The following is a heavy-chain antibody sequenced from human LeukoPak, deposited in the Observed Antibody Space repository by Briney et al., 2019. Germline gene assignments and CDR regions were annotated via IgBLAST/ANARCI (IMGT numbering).Heavy chain of an antibody. CDR3: AKRPNYFDY. CDR2: IGNSGGST. Sequence: PGGSLRLSCAASGFTFTSYAMGRVRQAPGKGLEWVSTIGNSGGSTYYADSVRGRFTISRDNSKNTLYLQMNSLRAEDTAVYYCAKRPNYFDYWGQGTLVTVSS. V-gene: IGHV3-23*01. J-gene: IGHJ4*02. CDR1: GFTFTSYA.